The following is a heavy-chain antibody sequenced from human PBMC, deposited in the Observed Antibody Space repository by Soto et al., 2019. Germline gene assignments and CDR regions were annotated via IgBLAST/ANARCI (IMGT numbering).Heavy chain of an antibody. CDR1: GFTFSSYA. CDR3: ARDREYSSSSYFDY. D-gene: IGHD6-6*01. V-gene: IGHV3-30-3*01. CDR2: ISYDGSNK. Sequence: PGGSLRLSCAASGFTFSSYAMHWVRQAPGKGLEWVAVISYDGSNKYYADSVKGRFTISRDNSKNTLYLQMNSLRAEDTAVYYCARDREYSSSSYFDYWGQGTLVTVSS. J-gene: IGHJ4*02.